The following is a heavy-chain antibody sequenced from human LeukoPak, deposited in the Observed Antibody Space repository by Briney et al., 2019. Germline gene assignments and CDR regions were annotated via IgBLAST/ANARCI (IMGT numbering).Heavy chain of an antibody. Sequence: SVKVSCKASGGTFSSYAISWVRQGPGQGLEWMGGIIPIFGTANYAQKFQGRVTITADESTSTAYMELSSLRSEDTAVYYCARSFFAAAAGSFDYWGQGTLVTVSS. J-gene: IGHJ4*02. CDR2: IIPIFGTA. CDR3: ARSFFAAAAGSFDY. V-gene: IGHV1-69*01. D-gene: IGHD6-13*01. CDR1: GGTFSSYA.